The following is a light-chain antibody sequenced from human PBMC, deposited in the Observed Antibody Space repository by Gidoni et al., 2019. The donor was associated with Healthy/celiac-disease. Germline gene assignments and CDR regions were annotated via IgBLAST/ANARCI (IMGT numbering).Light chain of an antibody. CDR3: CSYAGSSTFVV. V-gene: IGLV2-23*03. CDR2: EGS. Sequence: QSALIQPASVSGSPGQSITISCTGTSSDVGSYNLVSWYPQHPGKAPELMIYEGSKRPSGVSNRFSGSKSGNTASLTISGLQAEDEADYYCCSYAGSSTFVVFGGGTKLTVL. J-gene: IGLJ2*01. CDR1: SSDVGSYNL.